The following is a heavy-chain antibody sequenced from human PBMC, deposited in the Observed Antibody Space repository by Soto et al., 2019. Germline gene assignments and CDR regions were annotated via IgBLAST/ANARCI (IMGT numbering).Heavy chain of an antibody. D-gene: IGHD1-20*01. Sequence: EVQLLESGGGLVQPGGSLRLSCAASGFTFSIYAMTWVRQAPGKGLEWVSTTGATGRTTYYSDSVKGRFTVSRDNSKNTLELQMSNLRAEDTAVYYCATGHNTSRSFDYWGQGTLVTVSS. CDR2: TGATGRTT. CDR3: ATGHNTSRSFDY. J-gene: IGHJ4*02. CDR1: GFTFSIYA. V-gene: IGHV3-23*01.